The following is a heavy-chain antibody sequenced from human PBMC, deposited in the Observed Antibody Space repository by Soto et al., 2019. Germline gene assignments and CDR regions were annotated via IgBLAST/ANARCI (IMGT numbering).Heavy chain of an antibody. CDR1: GGSLTGGGYY. J-gene: IGHJ4*02. Sequence: QVQLQESGPGLVKPSQTLSLTCTVSGGSLTGGGYYWSWIRQLPGKGLEWLGCVYFSGTTYYNPSVSSRITLSLDTSKNQFSLMLSSVTAADTAVYFCARGAPRPRDGPTYFHYWGQGILVAVSS. D-gene: IGHD3-10*01. CDR2: VYFSGTT. CDR3: ARGAPRPRDGPTYFHY. V-gene: IGHV4-31*03.